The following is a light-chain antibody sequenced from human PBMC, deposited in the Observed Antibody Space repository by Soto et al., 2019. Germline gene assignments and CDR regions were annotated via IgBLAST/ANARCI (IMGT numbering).Light chain of an antibody. Sequence: EIVLTQSPATLSLSPGERATLSCRASQSVSSYLAWYQQKPGQAPRLLLYDASNRATGIPARFSGSGSGTDFTLTISSLEPEEFAVYYCQQRSNWPKTFGGGTKVEIK. CDR3: QQRSNWPKT. CDR1: QSVSSY. CDR2: DAS. J-gene: IGKJ4*01. V-gene: IGKV3-11*01.